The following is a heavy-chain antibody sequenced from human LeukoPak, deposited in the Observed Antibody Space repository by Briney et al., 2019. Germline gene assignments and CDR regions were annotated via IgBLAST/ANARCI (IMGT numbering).Heavy chain of an antibody. D-gene: IGHD3-10*01. CDR3: ARGRYYGFSGDS. V-gene: IGHV4-31*03. Sequence: SGTLSLTCTVSGGSIGNDGYYWNWLRQHPRRGLEWIAFIYYSGAASYNPSLKSRVTISVDTSTNQFSLKLTSVTAADTAVYFCARGRYYGFSGDSWGQGTLVTVSS. CDR1: GGSIGNDGYY. J-gene: IGHJ4*02. CDR2: IYYSGAA.